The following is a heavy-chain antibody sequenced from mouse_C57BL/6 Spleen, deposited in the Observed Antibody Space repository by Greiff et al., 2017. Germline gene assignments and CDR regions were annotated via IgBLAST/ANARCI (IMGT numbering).Heavy chain of an antibody. Sequence: EVQLQQSGPELVKPGASVKISCKASGYSFTDYNMNWVKQSNGKSLEWIGVINPNYGTTSYNQKFKGKATLPVDQSSSTAYMQLNSLTSEDSAVYYCARCTTVVATRAYWYFDVWGTGTTVTVSS. D-gene: IGHD1-1*01. CDR3: ARCTTVVATRAYWYFDV. J-gene: IGHJ1*03. CDR2: INPNYGTT. V-gene: IGHV1-39*01. CDR1: GYSFTDYN.